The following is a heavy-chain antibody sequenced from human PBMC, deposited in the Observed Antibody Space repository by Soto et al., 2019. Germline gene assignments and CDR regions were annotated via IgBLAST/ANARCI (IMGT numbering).Heavy chain of an antibody. Sequence: SETLSLTCAVYGGSFSGYYWSWIRQPPGKGLEWIGEINHSGSTNYNPSLKSRVTISVDTSKNQFSLKLSSVTAADTAVYYCARAGSSIAARQYFDYWGQGTLVTV. CDR3: ARAGSSIAARQYFDY. J-gene: IGHJ4*02. V-gene: IGHV4-34*01. CDR1: GGSFSGYY. D-gene: IGHD6-6*01. CDR2: INHSGST.